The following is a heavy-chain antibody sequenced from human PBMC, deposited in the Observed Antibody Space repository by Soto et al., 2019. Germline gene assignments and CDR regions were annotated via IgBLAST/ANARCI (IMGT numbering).Heavy chain of an antibody. Sequence: SETLSLTCTVSRGSINNSYWTWIRQPPGKRLEWIGYIHYTGSTNLNPSLRGRVTMSVDTSKNQFSLKLSSVTAADTAVYYCARVPRPWGQGTLVTVSS. J-gene: IGHJ5*02. CDR1: RGSINNSY. CDR3: ARVPRP. V-gene: IGHV4-59*12. CDR2: IHYTGST.